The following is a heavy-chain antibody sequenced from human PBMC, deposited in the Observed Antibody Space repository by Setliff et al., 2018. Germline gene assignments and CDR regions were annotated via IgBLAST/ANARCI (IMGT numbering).Heavy chain of an antibody. CDR1: GGSISSGSYY. CDR2: IYTSGST. D-gene: IGHD2-21*01. CDR3: ARTLLLSPYYFDY. J-gene: IGHJ4*02. Sequence: LSLTCTVSGGSISSGSYYWSWIRQPAGKGLEWIGRIYTSGSTNYNPSLKSRVTISVDTSKNQFSLKLSSVTAAGTAVYYCARTLLLSPYYFDYWGQGTLVTVSS. V-gene: IGHV4-61*02.